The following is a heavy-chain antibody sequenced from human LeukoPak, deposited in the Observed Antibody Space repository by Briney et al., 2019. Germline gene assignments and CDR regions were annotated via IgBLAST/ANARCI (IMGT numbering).Heavy chain of an antibody. D-gene: IGHD6-19*01. Sequence: SETLSLTCTASGVSISSYCWRWVRQPPGKGLEWIGYVYYGGSTKYSPSLKSRVTISIDTSKNQFSLNLSSVTAADTAVYYCARAGSGWSFDYWGQGAVVPVSS. CDR1: GVSISSYC. CDR2: VYYGGST. CDR3: ARAGSGWSFDY. J-gene: IGHJ4*02. V-gene: IGHV4-59*01.